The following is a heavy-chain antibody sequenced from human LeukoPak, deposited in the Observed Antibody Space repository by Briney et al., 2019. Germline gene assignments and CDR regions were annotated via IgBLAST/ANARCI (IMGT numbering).Heavy chain of an antibody. V-gene: IGHV4-4*07. CDR3: ARGRGITMIREDYFDY. CDR2: IYTSGST. D-gene: IGHD3-22*01. J-gene: IGHJ4*02. CDR1: CGPIGSYY. Sequence: SETLSLTCTVYCGPIGSYYWSWIRQPAGKGLEWIGRIYTSGSTNYNPSLKSRVTMSVDTSKNQFSLKLSSVTAADTAVYYCARGRGITMIREDYFDYWGQGTLVTVSS.